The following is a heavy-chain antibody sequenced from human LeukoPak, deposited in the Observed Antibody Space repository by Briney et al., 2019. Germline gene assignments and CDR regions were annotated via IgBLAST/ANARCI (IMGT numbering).Heavy chain of an antibody. Sequence: GGSLRLSCAASGFTFSDYYMSWIRQAPGKGLEWASYISSSGSTIYYADSVKGRFTISRDNAKNSLYLQMNSLRDEDTAVYYCARDPYDSSGYYYYYYGMDVWGQGTTVTVSS. J-gene: IGHJ6*02. CDR2: ISSSGSTI. CDR3: ARDPYDSSGYYYYYYGMDV. D-gene: IGHD3-22*01. V-gene: IGHV3-11*04. CDR1: GFTFSDYY.